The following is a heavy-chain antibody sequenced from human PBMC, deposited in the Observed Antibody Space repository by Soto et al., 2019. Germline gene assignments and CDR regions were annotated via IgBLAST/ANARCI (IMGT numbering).Heavy chain of an antibody. CDR2: MYNTGST. D-gene: IGHD2-21*02. CDR1: GGSISSYY. CDR3: ARDLWGYCGADCYPLDV. J-gene: IGHJ6*02. Sequence: SETLSLTCTVSGGSISSYYWSWIWQPPGKGLEWIGYMYNTGSTIYNPSLKSRVTISVDTSKNQFSLKLTSVTAAVTAVYYCARDLWGYCGADCYPLDVWGQGTTVTVS. V-gene: IGHV4-59*01.